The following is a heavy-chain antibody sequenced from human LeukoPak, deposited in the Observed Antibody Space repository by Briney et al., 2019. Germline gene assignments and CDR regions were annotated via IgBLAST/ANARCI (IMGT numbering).Heavy chain of an antibody. CDR2: ISGDGGST. CDR1: GFTFDDSA. V-gene: IGHV3-43*02. J-gene: IGHJ5*02. Sequence: GGSLRLSCAASGFTFDDSAMHWVRQAPGKGLEWVSLISGDGGSTYYADSVKGRFTISRDNSKNSLYLQMNSLRTEDTALYYCAKDGAGYCSSTSCWFDPWGQGTLVTVSS. D-gene: IGHD2-2*01. CDR3: AKDGAGYCSSTSCWFDP.